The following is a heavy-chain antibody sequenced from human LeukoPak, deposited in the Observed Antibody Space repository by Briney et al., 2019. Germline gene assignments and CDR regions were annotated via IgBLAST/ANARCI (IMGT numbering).Heavy chain of an antibody. D-gene: IGHD3-9*01. CDR1: GYTLTELS. Sequence: ASVKVSCKVSGYTLTELSMHWVRQAPGKGLEGMGVFDPEDGETIYAQKFQGRVTMTEDTSTDTAYMELSSLRSEDTAVYYCATDLTYYFDYWGQGTLVTVSS. CDR2: FDPEDGET. CDR3: ATDLTYYFDY. V-gene: IGHV1-24*01. J-gene: IGHJ4*02.